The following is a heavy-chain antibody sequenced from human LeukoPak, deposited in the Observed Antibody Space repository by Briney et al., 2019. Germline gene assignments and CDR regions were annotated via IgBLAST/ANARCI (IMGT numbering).Heavy chain of an antibody. V-gene: IGHV4-34*01. D-gene: IGHD3-9*01. CDR3: ARVQGITIFSTYNWFDP. CDR1: GGSFSGYY. J-gene: IGHJ5*02. Sequence: SETLSLTCAVYGGSFSGYYWSWIRQPPGKGLEWIGEINHSGSTNYNPSLKGRVTISVDTSKNQFSLKLSSVTAADTAVYYCARVQGITIFSTYNWFDPWGQGTLVTVSS. CDR2: INHSGST.